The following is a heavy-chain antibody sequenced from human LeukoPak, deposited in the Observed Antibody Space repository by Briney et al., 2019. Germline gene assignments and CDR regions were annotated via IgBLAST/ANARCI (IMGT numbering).Heavy chain of an antibody. Sequence: APGXXXXWVSXISGGGGSTYYADSVKGRFTISRDNSKNTLYLQVNSLRAEDTAVYYCAKGGKWDVTPFDYWGQGTLVTVSS. J-gene: IGHJ4*02. CDR2: ISGGGGST. D-gene: IGHD1-26*01. CDR3: AKGGKWDVTPFDY. V-gene: IGHV3-23*01.